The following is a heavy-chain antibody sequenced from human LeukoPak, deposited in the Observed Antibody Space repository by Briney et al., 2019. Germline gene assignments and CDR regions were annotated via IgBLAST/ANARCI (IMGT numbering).Heavy chain of an antibody. D-gene: IGHD4-17*01. CDR2: IYYSGST. CDR3: AREDDYGDYVFDY. Sequence: KPSQTLSLTCTVSGGSISSGGYYWSWIRQHPGKGLEWIGYIYYSGSTYYNPSLKSRLTISVDTSKNQLSLKLSSVTAADTAVYYCAREDDYGDYVFDYWGQGTLVTVSS. J-gene: IGHJ4*02. CDR1: GGSISSGGYY. V-gene: IGHV4-31*03.